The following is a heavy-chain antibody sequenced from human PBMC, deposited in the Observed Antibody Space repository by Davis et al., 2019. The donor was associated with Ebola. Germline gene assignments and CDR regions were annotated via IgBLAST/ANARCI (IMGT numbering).Heavy chain of an antibody. D-gene: IGHD3-3*01. CDR1: GYTFTSYD. V-gene: IGHV1-8*01. CDR2: MNPNSGNT. CDR3: AREYEDVLRFLEWGKKRDYYAMDV. Sequence: ASVKVSCKASGYTFTSYDINWVRQATGQGLEWMGWMNPNSGNTGYAQKFQGRVTMTRNTSISTAYMELSSLRAEDTAVYYCAREYEDVLRFLEWGKKRDYYAMDVWGQGTTVTVSS. J-gene: IGHJ6*02.